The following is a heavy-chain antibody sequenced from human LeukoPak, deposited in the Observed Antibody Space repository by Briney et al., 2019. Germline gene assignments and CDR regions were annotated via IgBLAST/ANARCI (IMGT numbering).Heavy chain of an antibody. CDR2: IKEDGREK. Sequence: PGGSLPLSCAASGFTFSRYWMTWVRQAPGKGLEWVAKIKEDGREKNYVDSVKGRFTIHRDNAKHSLYLQMNSLRAENTAVDYCARDVWLFDDILIGSGFDYWGEGTLVTVSS. V-gene: IGHV3-7*04. D-gene: IGHD3-9*01. CDR1: GFTFSRYW. J-gene: IGHJ4*02. CDR3: ARDVWLFDDILIGSGFDY.